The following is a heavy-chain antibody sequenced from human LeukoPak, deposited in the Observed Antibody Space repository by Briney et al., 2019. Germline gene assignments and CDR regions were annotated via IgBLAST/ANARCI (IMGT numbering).Heavy chain of an antibody. CDR3: AKDGADYYDSSGYYSHVPLDY. Sequence: GGSLRLSCAASGFTFSNYAMSWVRQAPGKGLEWVSRISGSGGSTYYADSVKGRFTISRDNSKNTLFLQMNSLRAEDTAVYYCAKDGADYYDSSGYYSHVPLDYWGQGTLVTVSS. D-gene: IGHD3-22*01. CDR2: ISGSGGST. CDR1: GFTFSNYA. V-gene: IGHV3-23*01. J-gene: IGHJ4*02.